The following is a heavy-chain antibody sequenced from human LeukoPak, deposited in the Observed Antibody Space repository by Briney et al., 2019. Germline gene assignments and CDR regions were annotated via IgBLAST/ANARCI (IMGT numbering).Heavy chain of an antibody. Sequence: SETLSLTCAVSGGSISSGGYSWSWIRQPLGKGLEWIGYIYHSGSTYYNPSLKSRVTISVDRSKNQFSLKLSSVTAADTAVYYCARAAYDRYGMDVWGQGTTVTVSS. CDR1: GGSISSGGYS. D-gene: IGHD3-22*01. V-gene: IGHV4-30-2*01. J-gene: IGHJ6*02. CDR3: ARAAYDRYGMDV. CDR2: IYHSGST.